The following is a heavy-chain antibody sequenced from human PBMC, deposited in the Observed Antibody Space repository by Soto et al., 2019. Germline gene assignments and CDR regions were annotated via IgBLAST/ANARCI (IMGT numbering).Heavy chain of an antibody. V-gene: IGHV4-30-4*01. Sequence: QVQLQESGPGLVKPSQTLSLTCTVSGGSISNGDYYWNWIRQPPGKGLEWLGSIHYGGSTYYNPSLKSRITISGDTSKNQFSLKLSSVTAADTAVYYCARDRYYDSSGYYFDYWGQGTLVTVSS. CDR3: ARDRYYDSSGYYFDY. D-gene: IGHD3-22*01. CDR1: GGSISNGDYY. J-gene: IGHJ4*02. CDR2: IHYGGST.